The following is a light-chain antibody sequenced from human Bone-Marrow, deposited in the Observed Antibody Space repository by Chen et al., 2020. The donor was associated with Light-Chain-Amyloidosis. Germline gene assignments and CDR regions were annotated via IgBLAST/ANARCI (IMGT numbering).Light chain of an antibody. CDR1: SSDVGGDNH. Sequence: QSALTQPASVSGSPGQSITISCTGTSSDVGGDNHVSWYQQHPDKAPKLMIYEVTNRPSWVPDRFPGSKSDNMASLTISGLQTEDEADYFCSSYTITNTLVFGSGTRVTVL. CDR2: EVT. V-gene: IGLV2-14*01. J-gene: IGLJ1*01. CDR3: SSYTITNTLV.